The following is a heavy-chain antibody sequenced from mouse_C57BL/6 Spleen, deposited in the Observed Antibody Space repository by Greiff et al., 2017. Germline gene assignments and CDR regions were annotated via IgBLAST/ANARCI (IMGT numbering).Heavy chain of an antibody. CDR1: GFTFRSYA. J-gene: IGHJ2*01. CDR2: ISDGGSYT. Sequence: EVQLQESGGGLVKPGGSLKLSCAASGFTFRSYAMSWVRQTPEKRLEWVATISDGGSYTYYPDNVKGRFTISRDNAKNNLYLQMSHLKSEDTAMYYCARRDGNYYFDYWGQGTTLTVSS. V-gene: IGHV5-4*01. D-gene: IGHD2-1*01. CDR3: ARRDGNYYFDY.